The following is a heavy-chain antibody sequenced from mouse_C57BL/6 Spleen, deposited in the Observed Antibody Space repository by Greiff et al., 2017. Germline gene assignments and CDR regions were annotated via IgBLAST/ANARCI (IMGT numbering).Heavy chain of an antibody. CDR3: TPSLGFAY. CDR2: SDPEDGDT. CDR1: GFNIKDYY. V-gene: IGHV14-1*01. Sequence: EVQLQQSGAELVRPGASVKLSCTASGFNIKDYYMHWVKQRPEQGLELIGRSDPEDGDTESAPKFLGKGTMTADTTSNTAELQLSSLASEDTAVYSCTPSLGFAYWGQGTLVTVSA. J-gene: IGHJ3*01. D-gene: IGHD6-2*01.